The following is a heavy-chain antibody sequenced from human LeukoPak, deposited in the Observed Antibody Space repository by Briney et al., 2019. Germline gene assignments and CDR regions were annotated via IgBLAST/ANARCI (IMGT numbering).Heavy chain of an antibody. J-gene: IGHJ4*02. D-gene: IGHD2-2*01. V-gene: IGHV4-4*02. CDR2: IYHSGNT. CDR1: GGSIISNNW. CDR3: ARDRSGYCSSSSCYELDY. Sequence: SGTLSLTCAVSGGSIISNNWWSWVRQPPGKGLEWIGEIYHSGNTNYNPSLKSRGTISLDKSKNQVSLKLSSVTAADTAVYYCARDRSGYCSSSSCYELDYWGQGTLVTVSS.